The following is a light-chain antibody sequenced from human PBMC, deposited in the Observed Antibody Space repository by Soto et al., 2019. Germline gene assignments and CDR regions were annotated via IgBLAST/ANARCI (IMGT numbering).Light chain of an antibody. CDR3: SSYGGSNTVV. Sequence: QSALTQPPSASGSPGQSVTISCTGSSSDVGGYNYVSWYQQHPGKAPKLMISEVSKRPSGVPDRLSGSKSGNTASLTVYGLQAEDEADYYCSSYGGSNTVVFGGGTKLTVL. V-gene: IGLV2-8*01. J-gene: IGLJ2*01. CDR2: EVS. CDR1: SSDVGGYNY.